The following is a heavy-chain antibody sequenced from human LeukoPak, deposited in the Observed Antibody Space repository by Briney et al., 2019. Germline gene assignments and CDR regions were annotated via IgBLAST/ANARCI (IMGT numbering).Heavy chain of an antibody. Sequence: SETLSLTCTVSGYSISSGYYWGWIRQPPGKGLEWIGSICHRGSTYYNPSLKSRVTISVDTSKNQFSLKLTSVTAADTAVYYCARKKPITMVRGVISFWFDPWGQGTLVTVSS. D-gene: IGHD3-10*01. J-gene: IGHJ5*02. CDR3: ARKKPITMVRGVISFWFDP. V-gene: IGHV4-38-2*02. CDR2: ICHRGST. CDR1: GYSISSGYY.